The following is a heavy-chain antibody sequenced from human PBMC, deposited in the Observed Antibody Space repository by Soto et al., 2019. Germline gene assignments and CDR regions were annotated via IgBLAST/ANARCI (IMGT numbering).Heavy chain of an antibody. D-gene: IGHD2-8*01. J-gene: IGHJ4*02. V-gene: IGHV3-23*01. CDR3: AKGGCTNGVCHVPPAY. Sequence: GGSLRLSCAASGFTFSSYAMSWVRQAPGKGLEWVSAISGSGGSTYYADSVKGRFTISRDNSKNTLYLQMNSLRAEDTAVYYCAKGGCTNGVCHVPPAYWGQGTLVTVSS. CDR2: ISGSGGST. CDR1: GFTFSSYA.